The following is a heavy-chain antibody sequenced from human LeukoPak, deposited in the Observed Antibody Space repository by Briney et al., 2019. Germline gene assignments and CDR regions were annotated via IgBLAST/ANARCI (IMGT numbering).Heavy chain of an antibody. D-gene: IGHD3-16*01. CDR3: ARGSDPMLAPFYCYYMDV. CDR1: GGTFSSYA. J-gene: IGHJ6*03. V-gene: IGHV1-69*13. CDR2: IIPIFGTA. Sequence: SVKVSCKASGGTFSSYAISWVRQAPGQGLEWMGGIIPIFGTANYAQKFQGRVTITADESTSTAYMELSSLRSEDTAVYYCARGSDPMLAPFYCYYMDVWGKGTTVTVSS.